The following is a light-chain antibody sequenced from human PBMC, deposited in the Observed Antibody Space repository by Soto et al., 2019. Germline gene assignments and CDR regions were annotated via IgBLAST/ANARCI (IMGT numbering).Light chain of an antibody. CDR2: GAS. CDR3: QQYGRTPYT. Sequence: ETVVTQSPGTLSLSPGERATLSCRASQRVDSNYLAWSQQKHGQAPRHLIYGASTRATGIPDRFSGSGSGTDFTLTISKLEPEDFAVYHCQQYGRTPYTFGQGTKLEIK. J-gene: IGKJ2*01. V-gene: IGKV3-20*01. CDR1: QRVDSNY.